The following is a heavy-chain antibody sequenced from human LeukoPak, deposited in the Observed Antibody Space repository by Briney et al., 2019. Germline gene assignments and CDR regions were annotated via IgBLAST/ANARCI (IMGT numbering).Heavy chain of an antibody. CDR2: IIPIFGTA. V-gene: IGHV1-69*05. CDR3: ARRQDDSSGYYLDAFDI. J-gene: IGHJ3*02. Sequence: GASVKVSCKASGGTFSSYAISWVRQAPGQGLEWTGGIIPIFGTANYAQKFQGRVTITTDESTSTAYVELSSLRSEDTAVYYCARRQDDSSGYYLDAFDIWGQGTMVTVSS. CDR1: GGTFSSYA. D-gene: IGHD3-22*01.